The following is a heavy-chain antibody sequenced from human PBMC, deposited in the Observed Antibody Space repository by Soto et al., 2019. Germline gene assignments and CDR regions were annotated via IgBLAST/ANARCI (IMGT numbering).Heavy chain of an antibody. D-gene: IGHD2-15*01. CDR3: ARFKGCSGGSCYSHFDY. J-gene: IGHJ4*02. V-gene: IGHV3-30-3*01. Sequence: QVQLVESGGGVVQPGRSLRLSCAASGFTFSGFAMHWVRQAPGKGLEWVAVISYDGSNKYYADSVKGRFTISRDNSKNPLYVQMNSLRAEDTAVYYCARFKGCSGGSCYSHFDYWGQGTLVTVSS. CDR1: GFTFSGFA. CDR2: ISYDGSNK.